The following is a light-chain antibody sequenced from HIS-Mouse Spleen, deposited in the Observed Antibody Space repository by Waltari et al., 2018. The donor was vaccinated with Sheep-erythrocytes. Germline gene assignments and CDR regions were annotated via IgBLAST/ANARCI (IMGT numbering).Light chain of an antibody. Sequence: SYELTQPPSVSVAPGQTARITRAGDAWPKPHPYSYQQKQAQAPGLVLYKDSERPSGIPERFSGSSSGTTVTLTISGVQAEDEADYYCQSADSSGTYWVFGGGTKLTVL. CDR3: QSADSSGTYWV. CDR1: AWPKPH. CDR2: KDS. V-gene: IGLV3-25*03. J-gene: IGLJ3*02.